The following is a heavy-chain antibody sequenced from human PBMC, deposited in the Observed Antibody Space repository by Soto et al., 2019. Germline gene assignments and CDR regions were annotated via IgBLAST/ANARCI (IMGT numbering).Heavy chain of an antibody. V-gene: IGHV4-59*01. Sequence: QVQLQESGPGLVKPSETLSLTCTVSGGSMSYYYWGWIRQPPGKGLEWIGYVFYSGSTNYNPSLKSRVALSIDTSKNQFSRNLISVTAADTGVYYCARVGEDRLVTGTWYFDVWGRGSLVSVSS. CDR1: GGSMSYYY. CDR3: ARVGEDRLVTGTWYFDV. D-gene: IGHD2-21*02. CDR2: VFYSGST. J-gene: IGHJ2*01.